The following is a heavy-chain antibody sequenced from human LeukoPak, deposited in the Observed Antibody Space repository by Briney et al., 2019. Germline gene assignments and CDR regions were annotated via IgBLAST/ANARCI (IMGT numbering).Heavy chain of an antibody. CDR1: GFTFSSYW. Sequence: GGSLRLSCAASGFTFSSYWMNWARQAPGKGLEWVASINHNGNVNYYVDSVKGRFTISRDNAKNSLYLQMSNLRAEDTAVYYCARESTGTEIHFDYWGRGTLVTVSS. CDR3: ARESTGTEIHFDY. J-gene: IGHJ4*02. V-gene: IGHV3-7*03. D-gene: IGHD1-1*01. CDR2: INHNGNVN.